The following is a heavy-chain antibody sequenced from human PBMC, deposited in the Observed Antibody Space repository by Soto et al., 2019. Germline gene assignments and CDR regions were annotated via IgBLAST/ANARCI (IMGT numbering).Heavy chain of an antibody. V-gene: IGHV4-59*08. CDR3: ARHSRYCSGGSCYAFDL. J-gene: IGHJ3*01. CDR1: GGSISSYY. CDR2: IYYSGST. Sequence: SETLSLTCTVSGGSISSYYWSWIRQPPGKGLEWIGYIYYSGSTNYNPSLKSRVTISVDTSKSQFSLNLSSVTAADTAVYYCARHSRYCSGGSCYAFDLWGQGTMVTVSS. D-gene: IGHD2-15*01.